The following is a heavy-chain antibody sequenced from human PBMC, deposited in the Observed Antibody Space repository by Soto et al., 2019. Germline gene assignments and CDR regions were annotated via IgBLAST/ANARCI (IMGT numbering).Heavy chain of an antibody. CDR3: ARGNRYRRRAHILSFHLDY. Sequence: SETLSLTCTVSSGSISSSSSYWGWIRQPPGKGLEWIGSIYYSGNTYYNPSLKSRVTISVDTSKNQFSLKLSSVTAADTAVYYCARGNRYRRRAHILSFHLDYWGQGTLVTVSS. CDR1: SGSISSSSSY. J-gene: IGHJ4*02. V-gene: IGHV4-39*07. D-gene: IGHD1-20*01. CDR2: IYYSGNT.